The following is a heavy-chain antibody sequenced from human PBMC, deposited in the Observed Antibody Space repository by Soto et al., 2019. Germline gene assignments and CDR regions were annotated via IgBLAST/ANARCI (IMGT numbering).Heavy chain of an antibody. D-gene: IGHD6-19*01. Sequence: GASVKVSCKASGYTFTSYDINWVRQATGQGLEWMGWMNPNSGNTGYAQKFQGRVTMTRNTSISTAYMELSSLRSEDTAVYYCARVPMAYSSGWNGIFDYWGQGTLVTVSS. CDR3: ARVPMAYSSGWNGIFDY. CDR2: MNPNSGNT. CDR1: GYTFTSYD. V-gene: IGHV1-8*01. J-gene: IGHJ4*02.